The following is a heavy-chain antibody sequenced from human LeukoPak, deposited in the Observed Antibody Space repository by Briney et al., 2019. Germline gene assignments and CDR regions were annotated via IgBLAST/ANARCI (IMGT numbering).Heavy chain of an antibody. V-gene: IGHV4-34*01. D-gene: IGHD3-3*01. Sequence: SETLSLTCAVYGGSSSGYYWSWIRQPPGKGLEWIGEINHSGSTNYNPSLKSRVTISVDTSKNQFSLKLSSVTAADAAVYYCARGVPGYDFWSGYYFYYYYMDVWGKGTTVTVSS. CDR2: INHSGST. CDR1: GGSSSGYY. J-gene: IGHJ6*03. CDR3: ARGVPGYDFWSGYYFYYYYMDV.